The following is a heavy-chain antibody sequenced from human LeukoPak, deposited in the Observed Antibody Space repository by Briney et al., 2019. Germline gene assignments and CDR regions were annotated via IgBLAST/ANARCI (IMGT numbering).Heavy chain of an antibody. Sequence: PSETLSLTSTDPGGSISSSSYYWGSISQPPRKLLEWIGSIDYSGSTSYNPSLKSRVTISVDTSKNKVSLRLSSVTAADTAVYYCARHVFRWLLNWFDPWGQGTLVTVSS. J-gene: IGHJ5*02. CDR1: GGSISSSSYY. D-gene: IGHD2-15*01. CDR2: IDYSGST. CDR3: ARHVFRWLLNWFDP. V-gene: IGHV4-39*01.